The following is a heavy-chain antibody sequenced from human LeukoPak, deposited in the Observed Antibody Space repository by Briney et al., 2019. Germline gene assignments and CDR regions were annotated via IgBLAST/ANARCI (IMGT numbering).Heavy chain of an antibody. CDR1: GFTFSSYW. V-gene: IGHV3-23*01. Sequence: GGSLRLSCAASGFTFSSYWMSWVRQAPGKGLEWVSGIIGGAGGTYYADSVKGRFTISRDNAKNTLYLQMNSLRAEDTAVYYCAHGSMYQLGYWGQGTLVTVSS. J-gene: IGHJ4*02. CDR2: IIGGAGGT. CDR3: AHGSMYQLGY. D-gene: IGHD2-2*01.